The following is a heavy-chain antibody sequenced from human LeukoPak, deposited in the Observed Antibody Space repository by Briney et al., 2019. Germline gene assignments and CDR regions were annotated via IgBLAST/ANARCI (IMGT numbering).Heavy chain of an antibody. D-gene: IGHD1-7*01. CDR1: GYSFTSYW. CDR2: IDPSDSYT. Sequence: GESLKISCKGSGYSFTSYWISWVRQMPGKGLEWIGRIDPSDSYTNYSPSFQGHVTISADKSIRPAYLQWSSLKASYTAMYYCAYQGKVERDLETTYHFDYWGQGTLVTVSS. CDR3: AYQGKVERDLETTYHFDY. V-gene: IGHV5-10-1*01. J-gene: IGHJ4*02.